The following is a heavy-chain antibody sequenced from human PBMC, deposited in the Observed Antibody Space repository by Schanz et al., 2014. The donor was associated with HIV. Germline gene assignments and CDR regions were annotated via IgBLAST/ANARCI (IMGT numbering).Heavy chain of an antibody. V-gene: IGHV1-8*01. CDR2: MNPNSGNT. CDR1: GYTFTSYD. J-gene: IGHJ6*02. CDR3: ARGARYGMDV. Sequence: QVQLVQSGAELKKPGASVKVSCKASGYTFTSYDINWVRQATGQGLEWMGWMNPNSGNTGYAQKFQGRVTMTTDTSTSTAYMDLRSLRSDDTAVYYCARGARYGMDVWGQGTTVIVSS.